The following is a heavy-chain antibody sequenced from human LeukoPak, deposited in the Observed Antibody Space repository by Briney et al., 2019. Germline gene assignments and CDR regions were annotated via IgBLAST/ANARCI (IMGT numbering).Heavy chain of an antibody. CDR1: GYTFTGCY. CDR2: INPNSGGT. CDR3: ARAVLLWFGELSLDAFDI. V-gene: IGHV1-2*02. Sequence: ASVKVSCKASGYTFTGCYMHWVRQAPGQGLEWMGWINPNSGGTNYAQKFQGRVTMTRDTSISTAYMELSRLRSDDTAVYYCARAVLLWFGELSLDAFDIRGQGTMVTVSS. J-gene: IGHJ3*02. D-gene: IGHD3-10*01.